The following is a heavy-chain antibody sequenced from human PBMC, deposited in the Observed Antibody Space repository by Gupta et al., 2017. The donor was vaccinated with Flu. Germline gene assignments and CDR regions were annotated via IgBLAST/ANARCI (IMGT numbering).Heavy chain of an antibody. J-gene: IGHJ6*02. CDR1: D. D-gene: IGHD2-15*01. V-gene: IGHV1-8*01. Sequence: DINWVRLVAGQGLEWRGWMNPYSGNTYYTQKFQGRLTMTRDTSINTAYMELSSLRSDDTAVYYCTRTPFPGDFWGQGTTVTVSS. CDR3: TRTPFPGDF. CDR2: MNPYSGNT.